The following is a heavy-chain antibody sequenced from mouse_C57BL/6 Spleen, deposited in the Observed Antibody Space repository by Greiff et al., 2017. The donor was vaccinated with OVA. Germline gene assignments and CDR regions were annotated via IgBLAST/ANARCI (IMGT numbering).Heavy chain of an antibody. CDR1: GYTFTDYN. J-gene: IGHJ1*03. D-gene: IGHD1-1*01. Sequence: VQLQQSGPELVKPGASVKMSCKASGYTFTDYNMHWVKQSHEKSLEWIGYINPNNGGTSYNQKFKGKATLTVNKSSSTAYMELRSLTSEDSAVYYCARGTVVGYFDVWGTGTTVTVSS. V-gene: IGHV1-22*01. CDR3: ARGTVVGYFDV. CDR2: INPNNGGT.